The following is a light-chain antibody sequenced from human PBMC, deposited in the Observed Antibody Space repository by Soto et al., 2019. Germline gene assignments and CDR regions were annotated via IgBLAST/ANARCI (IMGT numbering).Light chain of an antibody. J-gene: IGKJ1*01. CDR3: QRSYSTPWT. V-gene: IGKV1-39*01. CDR1: KSISTY. CDR2: SAS. Sequence: EILMTQSRTTLSESLGEGVTITCRTKKSISTYLSWFQQKPGKAPKLLIYSASTLQSGVPSRFSGSGSGTDSTLTSSRLQHEGLAAYQFQRSYSTPWTFGQGTKVDI.